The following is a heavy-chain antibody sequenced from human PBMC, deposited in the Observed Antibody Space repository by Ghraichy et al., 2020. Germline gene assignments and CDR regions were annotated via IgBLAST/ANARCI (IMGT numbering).Heavy chain of an antibody. J-gene: IGHJ6*03. CDR3: ARNSLDCSSTNCYNYYYCYMDV. D-gene: IGHD2-2*02. Sequence: GGSLRLSCAASGITVSGNYMSWVRQAPGKGLEWVSVIYSAGTTYYADSVKGRFTISRDNSKDTLYLQMSSLRAEDTAVYYCARNSLDCSSTNCYNYYYCYMDVWGKGTTVTVSS. CDR2: IYSAGTT. V-gene: IGHV3-66*01. CDR1: GITVSGNY.